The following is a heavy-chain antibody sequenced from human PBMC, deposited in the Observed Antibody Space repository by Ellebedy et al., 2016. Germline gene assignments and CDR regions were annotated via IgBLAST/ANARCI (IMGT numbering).Heavy chain of an antibody. CDR3: AKGDSSSRGYQYGMDG. CDR1: GFTFSSYW. V-gene: IGHV3-30*18. J-gene: IGHJ6*02. D-gene: IGHD2-2*01. CDR2: ISYDGSNK. Sequence: GESLKISXAASGFTFSSYWMSWVRQAPGKGLEWVAVISYDGSNKYYADSVKGRFTISRDNSKNTLYLQMNSLRAEDTAVYYCAKGDSSSRGYQYGMDGWGQGTTVTVSS.